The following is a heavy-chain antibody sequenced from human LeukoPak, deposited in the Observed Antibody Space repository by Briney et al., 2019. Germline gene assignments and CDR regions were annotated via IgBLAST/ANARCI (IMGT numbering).Heavy chain of an antibody. Sequence: SETLSPTCTVSGGSISSYYWSWIRQPAGKGLEWIGRIYTSGSTNYNPSLKSRVTMSVDTSKNQFSLKLSSVTAADTAVYYCARQRHILTALSDWGQGTLVTVSS. CDR1: GGSISSYY. V-gene: IGHV4-4*07. CDR3: ARQRHILTALSD. D-gene: IGHD3-9*01. CDR2: IYTSGST. J-gene: IGHJ4*02.